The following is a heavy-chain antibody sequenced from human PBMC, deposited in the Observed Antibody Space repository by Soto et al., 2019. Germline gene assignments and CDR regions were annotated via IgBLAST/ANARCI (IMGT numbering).Heavy chain of an antibody. CDR1: GFTFSSYG. D-gene: IGHD3-22*01. V-gene: IGHV3-30*18. J-gene: IGHJ4*02. CDR2: ISYDGSNK. Sequence: QVQLVESGGGVVQPGRSLRLSCAASGFTFSSYGMHWVRQAPGKGLEWVAVISYDGSNKYYADSVKSRFTISRDNSKKTLYLQMNSLRAEDTAVYYCAKDQWYYDSSAFAYWGQGTLVTVSS. CDR3: AKDQWYYDSSAFAY.